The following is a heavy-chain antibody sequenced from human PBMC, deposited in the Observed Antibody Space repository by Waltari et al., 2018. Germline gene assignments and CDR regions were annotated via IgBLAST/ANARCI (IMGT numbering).Heavy chain of an antibody. D-gene: IGHD2-15*01. CDR3: ARDRGRGLYLDT. J-gene: IGHJ5*02. V-gene: IGHV4-4*02. CDR1: GASGSRAYW. Sequence: QLQLQESGPGLVKPSGTLSLSCAVSGASGSRAYWWSWVRQSPQKGLEWIGQVHGSGRSNYSPSFASRVTVSLDTSNNEFSLKVTSATAADTAMYYCARDRGRGLYLDTWGPGTLVTVSP. CDR2: VHGSGRS.